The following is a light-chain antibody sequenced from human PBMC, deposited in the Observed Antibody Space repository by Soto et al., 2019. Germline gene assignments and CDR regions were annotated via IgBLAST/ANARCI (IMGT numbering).Light chain of an antibody. CDR3: VLYMGSGIQV. CDR2: STN. Sequence: QAVVTQKPSFSVSPGGTVTLTCGLSSGSVSTSYYPSWYQQTPGQAPRTLIYSTNTRSSGVPDRFSGSILGNKAALTITGAQADDESDYYCVLYMGSGIQVFGGGTKLTVL. CDR1: SGSVSTSYY. J-gene: IGLJ2*01. V-gene: IGLV8-61*01.